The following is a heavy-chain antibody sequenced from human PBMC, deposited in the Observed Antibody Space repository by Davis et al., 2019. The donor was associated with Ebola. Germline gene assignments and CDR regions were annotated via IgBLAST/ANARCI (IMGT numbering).Heavy chain of an antibody. CDR3: ARSTYYYDSSGYWTNWFDP. CDR2: IYYSGST. Sequence: GSLRLSCTVSGGSISSYYWSWIRQSPGKGLEWIGYIYYSGSTNYNPSLKSQVTISVDTSKNQFSLKLSSVTAADTAVYYCARSTYYYDSSGYWTNWFDPWGQGTLVTVSS. D-gene: IGHD3-22*01. J-gene: IGHJ5*02. V-gene: IGHV4-59*01. CDR1: GGSISSYY.